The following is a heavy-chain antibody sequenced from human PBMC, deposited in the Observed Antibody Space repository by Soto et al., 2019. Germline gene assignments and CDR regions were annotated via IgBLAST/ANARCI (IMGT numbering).Heavy chain of an antibody. CDR1: GYMFVTYG. Sequence: ASVKVSCKASGYMFVTYGVNWVRQAPGQGLEWMGWISAYNGNTKYAQNLQGRVTMTTDASTSTAYMEMRSLRSDDTAVYYCARDLDGSGSYYTDYWGPGTLVTVSS. CDR2: ISAYNGNT. V-gene: IGHV1-18*01. D-gene: IGHD3-10*01. CDR3: ARDLDGSGSYYTDY. J-gene: IGHJ4*02.